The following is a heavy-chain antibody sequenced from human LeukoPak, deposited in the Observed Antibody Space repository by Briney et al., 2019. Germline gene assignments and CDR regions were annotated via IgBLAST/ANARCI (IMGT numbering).Heavy chain of an antibody. CDR1: GGTFSSYA. CDR3: ARTFVTYYYGSGSYYYFDY. V-gene: IGHV1-69*13. J-gene: IGHJ4*02. D-gene: IGHD3-10*01. CDR2: IIPISGTA. Sequence: SVKVSCKASGGTFSSYAISWVRQAPGQGLEWMGGIIPISGTANYAQKFQGRVTITADESTSTAYMELSSLRSEDTAVYYCARTFVTYYYGSGSYYYFDYWGQGTLVTVSS.